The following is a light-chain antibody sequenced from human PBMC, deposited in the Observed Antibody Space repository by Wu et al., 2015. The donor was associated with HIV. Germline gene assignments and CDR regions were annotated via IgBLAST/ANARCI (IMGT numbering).Light chain of an antibody. CDR1: QSISSF. CDR3: QQRLNWPLT. Sequence: EIVLTQSPATLSLSPGERATLSCRASQSISSFLAWYQQKPGQAPRLLMYDASKRATGIPARFSGSGSGTDFTLTITSLEPEDFATYSCQQRLNWPLTFGQGTRLEI. CDR2: DAS. V-gene: IGKV3-11*01. J-gene: IGKJ5*01.